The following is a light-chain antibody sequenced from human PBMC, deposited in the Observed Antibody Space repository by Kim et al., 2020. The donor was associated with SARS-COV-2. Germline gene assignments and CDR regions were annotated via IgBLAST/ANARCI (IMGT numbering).Light chain of an antibody. CDR1: KLGDKF. V-gene: IGLV3-1*01. CDR3: QVWDSSTVV. CDR2: QDS. Sequence: SVSPEQTASITCSGDKLGDKFASWYQQKPGQSPVVVLYQDSKRPSGIPERFSGSNSGNTATLTISGTQAMDEAEYYCQVWDSSTVVFGGGTKVTVL. J-gene: IGLJ2*01.